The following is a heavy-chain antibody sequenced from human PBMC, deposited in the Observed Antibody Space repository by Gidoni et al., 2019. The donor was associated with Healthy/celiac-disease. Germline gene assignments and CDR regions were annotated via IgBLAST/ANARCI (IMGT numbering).Heavy chain of an antibody. J-gene: IGHJ4*02. D-gene: IGHD6-13*01. CDR1: GFTFSSYA. CDR3: AGPRAGYSSSSDY. CDR2: ICGSGGRT. V-gene: IGHV3-23*04. Sequence: EVQLVESGGGLVQPGGSLGLSCAASGFTFSSYAMSWVRQAPGKGLEWVSAICGSGGRTYYADYVKGRFTISRDNSKNTLYLQMNSLRAEDTAVYYCAGPRAGYSSSSDYWGQGTLVTVSS.